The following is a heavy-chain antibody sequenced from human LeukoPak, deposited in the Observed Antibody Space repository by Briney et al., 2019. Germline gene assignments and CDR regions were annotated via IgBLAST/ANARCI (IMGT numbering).Heavy chain of an antibody. CDR3: ARDLGSYSSGWYMGFDY. J-gene: IGHJ4*02. Sequence: GGSLRLPCVGSGFTFSSYSMNWVRQAPGKGLEWVSYISGTSNTIYYADSVKGRFTVSRDNAKNSLYLQMNSLRAEDTAIYYCARDLGSYSSGWYMGFDYWGQGTLVTVSS. D-gene: IGHD6-19*01. CDR1: GFTFSSYS. CDR2: ISGTSNTI. V-gene: IGHV3-48*01.